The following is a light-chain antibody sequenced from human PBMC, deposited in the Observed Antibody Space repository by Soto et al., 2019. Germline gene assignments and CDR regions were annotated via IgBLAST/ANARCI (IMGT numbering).Light chain of an antibody. CDR2: DAS. CDR3: QQRSIWYT. V-gene: IGKV3-11*01. Sequence: EIVLTQSPATLSLSPGERATLSGRASQSVSSYLAWYQQKPCHAPRLLIYDASNRATGIPARFSGSGSGTDFTLTISSLEPEALEVYYCQQRSIWYTFGQGTKLEIK. CDR1: QSVSSY. J-gene: IGKJ2*01.